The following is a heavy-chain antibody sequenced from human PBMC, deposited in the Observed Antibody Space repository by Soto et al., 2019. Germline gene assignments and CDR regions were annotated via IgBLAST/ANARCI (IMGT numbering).Heavy chain of an antibody. Sequence: GGSLRLSCAASGFTFSSYGMHWVRQAPGKGLEWVAVIWYDGSNKYYADSVKGRFTISRDNSKNTLYLQMNSLRAEDTAVYYCARQAYSYGPLNLDYWGQGTLVTVSS. CDR3: ARQAYSYGPLNLDY. J-gene: IGHJ4*02. CDR1: GFTFSSYG. V-gene: IGHV3-33*01. CDR2: IWYDGSNK. D-gene: IGHD5-18*01.